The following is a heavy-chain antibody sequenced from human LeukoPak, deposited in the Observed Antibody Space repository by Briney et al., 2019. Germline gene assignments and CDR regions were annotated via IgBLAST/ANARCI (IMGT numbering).Heavy chain of an antibody. CDR2: ISTSSSTI. CDR3: ARGPAASGYYDSRGRSGYFDY. D-gene: IGHD3-22*01. Sequence: GGSLRLSCAASGFTFSSYSMNWVRQAPGKGLEWVSYISTSSSTIYYGDSVNGRFTISRDNAKDSLYLQMNSLRAEDTAVYYCARGPAASGYYDSRGRSGYFDYWGQGTLVTVSS. V-gene: IGHV3-48*01. CDR1: GFTFSSYS. J-gene: IGHJ4*02.